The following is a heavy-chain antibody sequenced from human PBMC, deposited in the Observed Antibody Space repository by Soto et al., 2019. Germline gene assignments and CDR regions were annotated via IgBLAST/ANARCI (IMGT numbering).Heavy chain of an antibody. Sequence: SETLSLSCTVSGDSISSSNNYWSWIRQPPGEGLEWIGFISYSGTTSYSPSLKSRLAISLDTSKNQFSLSLSSVTAADTAVYYCARGRGYXYGLDPWGQGTLVTVS. CDR2: ISYSGTT. CDR3: ARGRGYXYGLDP. V-gene: IGHV4-30-4*01. D-gene: IGHD5-18*01. J-gene: IGHJ5*02. CDR1: GDSISSSNNY.